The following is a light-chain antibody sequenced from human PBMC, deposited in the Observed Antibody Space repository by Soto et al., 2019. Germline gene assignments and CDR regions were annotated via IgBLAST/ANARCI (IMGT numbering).Light chain of an antibody. V-gene: IGLV6-57*03. CDR1: SGSIASSY. CDR3: QSYDASNPWV. J-gene: IGLJ3*02. CDR2: EGN. Sequence: NFMLTQSHSVSESPGKTVTISCTRSSGSIASSYVQWYQQRPGSAPTTVIYEGNQRPSGVPDRFSGSIDTSSNSASLTISGLKTEDEADYYCQSYDASNPWVFGGGTKLTVL.